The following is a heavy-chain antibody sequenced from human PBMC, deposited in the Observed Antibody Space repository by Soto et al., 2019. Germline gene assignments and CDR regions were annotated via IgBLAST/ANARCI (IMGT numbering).Heavy chain of an antibody. CDR2: IKSDGSEK. CDR3: TRVHMVAVPAASPWFDP. J-gene: IGHJ5*02. CDR1: GFTFSSHW. D-gene: IGHD2-2*01. V-gene: IGHV3-7*04. Sequence: EVQLVQSGGGLVQPGGSLTLSCAASGFTFSSHWMSWFRRAPGKGLEWVANIKSDGSEKYYADSVKGRFTVSRDNAQNSVFLQMNSLRAEDTAVYYCTRVHMVAVPAASPWFDPWGQGTRVRLL.